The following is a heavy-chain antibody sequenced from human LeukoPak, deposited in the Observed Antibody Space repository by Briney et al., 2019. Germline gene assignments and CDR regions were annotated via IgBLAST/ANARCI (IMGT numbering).Heavy chain of an antibody. V-gene: IGHV4-34*01. D-gene: IGHD6-13*01. CDR2: IYYSGYT. CDR3: AREGAAAGTNFDY. Sequence: SETLSLTCAVYGGSFSSYYWGWIRQPPGKGLEWIGTIYYSGYTYYNPSLESRVTISVDTSKNQFSLKLSSVTAADTAVYYCAREGAAAGTNFDYWGQGTLVTVSS. CDR1: GGSFSSYY. J-gene: IGHJ4*02.